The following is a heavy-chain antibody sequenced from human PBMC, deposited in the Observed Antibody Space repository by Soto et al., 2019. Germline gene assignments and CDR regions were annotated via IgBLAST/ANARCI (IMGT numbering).Heavy chain of an antibody. V-gene: IGHV5-51*01. Sequence: PGESLKISCQGSGFIFEYSITGYFVCLLRQMPCKGLEWMGIIFPGDSDTKYNPSFQGQVTISVDRSINTAYLHWRSLKASDTATYYCVRQPNNYNVFTASQRNYFDFWGQGTLVTVSS. J-gene: IGHJ4*02. D-gene: IGHD3-9*01. CDR1: GFIFEYSITGYF. CDR3: VRQPNNYNVFTASQRNYFDF. CDR2: IFPGDSDT.